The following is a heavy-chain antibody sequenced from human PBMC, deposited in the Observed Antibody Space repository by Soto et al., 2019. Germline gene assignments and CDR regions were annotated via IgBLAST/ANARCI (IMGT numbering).Heavy chain of an antibody. V-gene: IGHV3-74*01. J-gene: IGHJ4*02. Sequence: GGSLRLSCAASGFPFSGYWMHWFRQVPGKGLVWVSQINFDGSRTDYADSVKGRFTISRDNAEDTLYLQMNSLRVEDTALYYCAKDLRWCQSAFWGQGTLVTVSS. CDR2: INFDGSRT. CDR1: GFPFSGYW. D-gene: IGHD2-15*01. CDR3: AKDLRWCQSAF.